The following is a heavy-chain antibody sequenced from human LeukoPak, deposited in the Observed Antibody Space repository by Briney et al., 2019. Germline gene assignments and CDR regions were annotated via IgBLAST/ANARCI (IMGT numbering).Heavy chain of an antibody. CDR3: AKVRTIVVVVAATPGAFDI. Sequence: GGSLRLSCAASGFTFSGFAMTWVRQAPGKGLEWVSSISANGDSTYYADSVRGRFTISRGNSKNTLYLQLNSLRAEDTAVYYCAKVRTIVVVVAATPGAFDIWGQGTMVTVSS. D-gene: IGHD2-15*01. CDR2: ISANGDST. J-gene: IGHJ3*02. CDR1: GFTFSGFA. V-gene: IGHV3-23*01.